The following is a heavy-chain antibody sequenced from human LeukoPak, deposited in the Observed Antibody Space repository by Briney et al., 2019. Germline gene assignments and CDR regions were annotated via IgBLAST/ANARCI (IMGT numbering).Heavy chain of an antibody. V-gene: IGHV4-30-4*01. D-gene: IGHD3-10*01. Sequence: SETLSLTCTVSGGSISSGDYYWSWIRQPPGKGLEWIGYIYYSGSTYYNPSLKSRVTISADTSKNQFSLKLSSVTAADTAVYYCARDVRSGSLSYDYWGQGTLVTVSS. CDR1: GGSISSGDYY. CDR3: ARDVRSGSLSYDY. J-gene: IGHJ4*02. CDR2: IYYSGST.